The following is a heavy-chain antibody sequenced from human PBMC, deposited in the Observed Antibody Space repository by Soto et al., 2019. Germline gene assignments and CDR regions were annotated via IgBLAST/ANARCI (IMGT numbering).Heavy chain of an antibody. V-gene: IGHV3-23*01. CDR2: ISGSSTT. CDR3: AKNWHFDY. CDR1: GFTFSSYA. D-gene: IGHD1-1*01. Sequence: EVQLLESGGGLVQPGGSLRLSCAASGFTFSSYAMSWVRQAPGKGLQCLSTISGSSTTFYADSVKGRFTISRYNSKNTLYLQINSLRAEDTAIYYCAKNWHFDYWGQGTLVTFSS. J-gene: IGHJ4*02.